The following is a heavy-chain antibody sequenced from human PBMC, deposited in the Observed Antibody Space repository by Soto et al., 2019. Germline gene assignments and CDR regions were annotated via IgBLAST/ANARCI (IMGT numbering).Heavy chain of an antibody. CDR3: AKDGAGSDSSGYYDY. J-gene: IGHJ4*02. Sequence: TGGSLRLSCAASGFTFSSYAMSWVRQAPGKGLEWVSAISGSGGSTYYADSVKGRFTISRDNSKNTLYLQMNSLRAEDTAVYYCAKDGAGSDSSGYYDYWGQGTLVTVSS. CDR2: ISGSGGST. D-gene: IGHD3-22*01. V-gene: IGHV3-23*01. CDR1: GFTFSSYA.